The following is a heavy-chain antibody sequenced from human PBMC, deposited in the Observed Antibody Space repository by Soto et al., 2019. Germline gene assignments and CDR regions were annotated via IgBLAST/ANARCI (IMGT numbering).Heavy chain of an antibody. CDR1: GFSLRSSGVV. CDR3: ARSFGPFDY. V-gene: IGHV2-5*02. CDR2: IYWDDSE. D-gene: IGHD3-10*01. J-gene: IGHJ4*02. Sequence: QITLKESGPTLVKPTQTLTLTCTFSGFSLRSSGVVVGWIRQPPGKALDWLAVIYWDDSERYRPSLNTRLTITKDTPNNQVVLRMTNMDPVDTATYYCARSFGPFDYWGQGTLVTVSS.